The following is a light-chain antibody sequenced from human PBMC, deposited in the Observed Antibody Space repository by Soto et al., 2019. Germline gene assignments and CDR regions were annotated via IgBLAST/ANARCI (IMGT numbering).Light chain of an antibody. CDR3: QQSYSLPR. CDR1: QSISTY. V-gene: IGKV1-39*01. CDR2: AAS. J-gene: IGKJ3*01. Sequence: DIQMTQSPSSLSASVGDRVTITCRASQSISTYLNWYQQKPGKAPKLLIYAASSLHSGVPSRFSGSGSGTDFTRTINTLQPEDFATYYCQQSYSLPRFGPGTIVDIK.